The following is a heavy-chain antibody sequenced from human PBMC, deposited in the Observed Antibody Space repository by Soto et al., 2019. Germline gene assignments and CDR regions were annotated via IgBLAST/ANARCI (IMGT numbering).Heavy chain of an antibody. CDR1: GFTVSNNY. J-gene: IGHJ5*01. CDR3: AVYAPRHWFDS. D-gene: IGHD6-6*01. V-gene: IGHV3-66*01. CDR2: IYVGGYT. Sequence: EVQLVESGGDLVQPGGSLRLSCAASGFTVSNNYMTWVRRAPGKGLEWVSLIYVGGYTYYADSVKGRFTISRDNSKNTLYLQMNSLRAEDTAVYYCAVYAPRHWFDSWGQGTLVTVSS.